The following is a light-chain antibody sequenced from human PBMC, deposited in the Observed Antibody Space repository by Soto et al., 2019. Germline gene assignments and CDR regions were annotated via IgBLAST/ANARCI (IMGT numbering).Light chain of an antibody. CDR3: QQGYTTPRT. V-gene: IGKV1-39*01. Sequence: DIQMTQSPSSLSASVGDRVSITCQTSQIISNYLNWYQQKPGEAPRLLIYAASSLQSGVPSRFSGSGSGTDFTLTITSLQPEDFVTYYCQQGYTTPRTFGQGTKLEI. CDR2: AAS. J-gene: IGKJ2*02. CDR1: QIISNY.